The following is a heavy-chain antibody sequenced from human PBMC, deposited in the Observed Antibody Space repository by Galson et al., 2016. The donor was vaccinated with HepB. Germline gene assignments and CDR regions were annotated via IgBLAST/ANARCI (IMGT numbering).Heavy chain of an antibody. CDR3: AAWGLDNP. J-gene: IGHJ4*02. CDR1: GFNFNSYW. V-gene: IGHV3-7*03. D-gene: IGHD2-2*03. Sequence: SLRLSCAASGFNFNSYWLNWVRQSPVKGLEWVANINPDGRAKTYVDSVRGRFTTSRDNAKNSFYLEMNSLTVEDTATYYCAAWGLDNPWGQGSLVTVSS. CDR2: INPDGRAK.